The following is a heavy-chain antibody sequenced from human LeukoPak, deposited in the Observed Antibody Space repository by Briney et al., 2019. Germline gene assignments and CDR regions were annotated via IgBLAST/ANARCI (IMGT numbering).Heavy chain of an antibody. Sequence: SETLSLTCAVYGGSFSGYYWSWIRQPPGKGLEWIGEINHSGSTNYNPSLKSRVTISVDTSKNQFSLRLSSVTAADTAVYYRARYAPNYGDYYFDYWGQGTLVTVSS. CDR2: INHSGST. CDR3: ARYAPNYGDYYFDY. D-gene: IGHD4-17*01. CDR1: GGSFSGYY. V-gene: IGHV4-34*01. J-gene: IGHJ4*02.